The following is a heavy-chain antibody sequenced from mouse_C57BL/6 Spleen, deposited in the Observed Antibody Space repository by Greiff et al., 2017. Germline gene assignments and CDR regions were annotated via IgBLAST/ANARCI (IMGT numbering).Heavy chain of an antibody. CDR1: GYTFTDYE. CDR2: IDPETGGT. D-gene: IGHD1-1*01. V-gene: IGHV1-15*01. CDR3: TRGGNYYGSSPPYFDY. Sequence: VQLVESGAELVRPGASVTLSCKASGYTFTDYEMHWVKQTPVHGLEWIGAIDPETGGTAYNQKFKGKAILTADKSSSTAYMELRSLTSEDSAVYYCTRGGNYYGSSPPYFDYWGQGTTLTVSS. J-gene: IGHJ2*01.